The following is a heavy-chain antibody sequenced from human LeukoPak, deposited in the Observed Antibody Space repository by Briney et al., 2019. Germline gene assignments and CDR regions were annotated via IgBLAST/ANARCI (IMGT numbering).Heavy chain of an antibody. D-gene: IGHD2-15*01. V-gene: IGHV3-15*01. CDR1: GFTFSNAW. J-gene: IGHJ4*02. Sequence: GGSLRLSCAASGFTFSNAWMSWVRQAPGKGLEWVGRIKSKTDGGTTDYAAPVKGRFTISRDDSKNTLYLQMNSLKTEDTAVYYCTTGGIVVVVAATPVDDYWGQGTLVTVSS. CDR3: TTGGIVVVVAATPVDDY. CDR2: IKSKTDGGTT.